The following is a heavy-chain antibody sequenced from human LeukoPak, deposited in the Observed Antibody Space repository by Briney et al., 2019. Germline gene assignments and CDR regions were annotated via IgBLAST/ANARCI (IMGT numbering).Heavy chain of an antibody. J-gene: IGHJ4*02. V-gene: IGHV3-72*01. D-gene: IGHD2/OR15-2a*01. Sequence: PGGSLRLSCAASGFTFSDHYMDWVRQAPGKGLEWVGRIRKKVNSYTTEYAATVKGRLTISRDESKNSLYLQMNSLKTEDTAVYYCARGYCRSTTSCYFDYWGQGTLVTVSS. CDR2: IRKKVNSYTT. CDR1: GFTFSDHY. CDR3: ARGYCRSTTSCYFDY.